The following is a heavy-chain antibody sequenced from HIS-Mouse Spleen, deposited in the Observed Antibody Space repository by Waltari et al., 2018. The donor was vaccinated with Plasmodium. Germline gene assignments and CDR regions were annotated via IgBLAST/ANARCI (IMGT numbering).Heavy chain of an antibody. V-gene: IGHV1-2*02. D-gene: IGHD6-13*01. CDR3: ARDLAAAGHFDY. J-gene: IGHJ4*02. CDR1: GYTFPGYY. CDR2: INPNSGET. Sequence: QVQLVQSGAEVKKPGASVKVSCKASGYTFPGYYMPWFRQAPGQGLDWVGWINPNSGETNYTQKFQGRVTMTRDTSISTAYMELSRLRSDDTAVYYCARDLAAAGHFDYWGQGTLVTVSS.